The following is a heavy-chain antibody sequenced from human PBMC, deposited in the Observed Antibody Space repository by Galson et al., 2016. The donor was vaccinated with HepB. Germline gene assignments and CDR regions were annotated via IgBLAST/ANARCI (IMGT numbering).Heavy chain of an antibody. CDR3: ARGGNYGYT. D-gene: IGHD1-26*01. CDR2: ISYDGSLK. CDR1: GFTFSSYG. Sequence: SLRLSCAASGFTFSSYGMHWARQAPGKGLEWVASISYDGSLKYYADSVKGRFTISRDNSKNTLYLQMNSLRVDDTAVYYCARGGNYGYTWGLGTLVTVSS. J-gene: IGHJ4*02. V-gene: IGHV3-30*03.